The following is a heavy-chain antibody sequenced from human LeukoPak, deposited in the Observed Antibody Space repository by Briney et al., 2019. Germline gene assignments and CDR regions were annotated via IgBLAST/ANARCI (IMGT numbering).Heavy chain of an antibody. J-gene: IGHJ4*02. CDR2: ISGSGGST. CDR3: AGGGPCSGGTCYSDS. CDR1: GFTFSSYA. D-gene: IGHD2-15*01. Sequence: QPGGSLRLSCAASGFTFSSYAMSWVRQAPGKGLEWVSAISGSGGSTYYADSVKGRFTISRDNSKNTLYLQMNSLRAEDTALYYCAGGGPCSGGTCYSDSWGQGTLVTVSS. V-gene: IGHV3-23*01.